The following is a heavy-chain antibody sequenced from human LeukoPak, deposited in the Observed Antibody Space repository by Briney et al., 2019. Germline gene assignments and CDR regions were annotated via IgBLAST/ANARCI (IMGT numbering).Heavy chain of an antibody. V-gene: IGHV3-23*01. Sequence: GGTLRLSCAASGFTFSNYGMSWVRQAPGKGLEWVSTISGSGGNTYDADSVKGRFTISRDNSKNTLYLQMNSLRAEDTAVYYCARGVRIAVAGYIDYWGQGTLVTVSS. J-gene: IGHJ4*02. CDR1: GFTFSNYG. CDR3: ARGVRIAVAGYIDY. CDR2: ISGSGGNT. D-gene: IGHD6-19*01.